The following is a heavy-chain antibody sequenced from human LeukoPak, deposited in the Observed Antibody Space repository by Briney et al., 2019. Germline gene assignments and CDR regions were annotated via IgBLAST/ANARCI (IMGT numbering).Heavy chain of an antibody. CDR2: ISGSGGST. CDR1: GFTFSSYA. D-gene: IGHD3-22*01. V-gene: IGHV3-23*01. J-gene: IGHJ4*02. Sequence: SGGSLRLSCAASGFTFSSYAMSWVRQAPGKGLEWVSAISGSGGSTYYADSVKGRFTISRDNSKNTLYLQMNRLRAEDTAVYYCAKVGSDSGGYYWGYFDYWGQGTLVTVSS. CDR3: AKVGSDSGGYYWGYFDY.